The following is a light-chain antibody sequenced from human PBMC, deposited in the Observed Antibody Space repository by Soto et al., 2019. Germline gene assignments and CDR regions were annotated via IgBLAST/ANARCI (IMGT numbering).Light chain of an antibody. J-gene: IGKJ1*01. V-gene: IGKV3-20*01. CDR3: QQYGSSGT. Sequence: LSPEERANLSCRASQSVSNNYLAWYQQKPGQAPRLLIYGASNRATGIPDRFSGSGSGTDFTLTISSLEPEDFAVYYCQQYGSSGTFGQGTTVDI. CDR1: QSVSNNY. CDR2: GAS.